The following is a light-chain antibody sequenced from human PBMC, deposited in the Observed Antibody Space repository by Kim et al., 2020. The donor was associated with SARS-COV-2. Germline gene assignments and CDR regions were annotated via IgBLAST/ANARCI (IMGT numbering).Light chain of an antibody. J-gene: IGKJ2*01. CDR1: QSISYY. CDR2: AAT. V-gene: IGKV1-39*01. Sequence: DIQMTQSPSSLSASVGDRVTITCRASQSISYYLNWYQQKPGKAPKLLIYAATSLQSGVPSRFSGSGSGTDFTLTISSLQPEDFATYYCQQSYSTPYTFGQGTKLEL. CDR3: QQSYSTPYT.